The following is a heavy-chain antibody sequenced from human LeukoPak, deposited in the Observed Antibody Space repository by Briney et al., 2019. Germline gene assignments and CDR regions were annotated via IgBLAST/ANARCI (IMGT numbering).Heavy chain of an antibody. CDR2: ISYDGSNK. CDR1: GFTFSSYG. CDR3: ARDRWIQLWGHYYYYMDV. V-gene: IGHV3-30*03. D-gene: IGHD5-18*01. Sequence: PGGSLRLSCAASGFTFSSYGMHWARQAPGKGLEWVAVISYDGSNKYYADSVKGRFTISRDNSKNTLYLQMNSLRAEDTAVYYCARDRWIQLWGHYYYYMDVWGKGTTVTVSS. J-gene: IGHJ6*03.